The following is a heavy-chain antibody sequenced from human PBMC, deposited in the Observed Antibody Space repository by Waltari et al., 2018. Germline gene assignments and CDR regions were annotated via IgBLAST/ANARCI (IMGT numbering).Heavy chain of an antibody. D-gene: IGHD5-18*01. CDR2: FSGSGGTT. CDR1: GFTFSNYA. J-gene: IGHJ4*02. V-gene: IGHV3-23*01. Sequence: EVQLLESGGGLVQPGGSLRLSCAASGFTFSNYAMSWVRQAPGKGLWWVSSFSGSGGTTYYADSVKGRFTISRDNSKNTLYLQMNSLRAEDTAVYYCAKGVGYSYDIWVGFDYWGQGILVTVSS. CDR3: AKGVGYSYDIWVGFDY.